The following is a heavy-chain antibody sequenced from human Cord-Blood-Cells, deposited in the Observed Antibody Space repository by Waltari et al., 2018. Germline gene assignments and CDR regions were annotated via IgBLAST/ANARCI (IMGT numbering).Heavy chain of an antibody. CDR1: GYTLPGYC. D-gene: IGHD1-26*01. V-gene: IGHV1-2*04. J-gene: IGHJ4*02. Sequence: VQLVPPGAAAQTPAASVTVSCKASGYTLPGYCLHTLRPAPGHGLAWMGCIYPKSGGTNYAQKVQGWVTMTRDTSSSTAYMELSRLRSDDTAGYYCARDKGATTFDYWGQGTLVTVSS. CDR2: IYPKSGGT. CDR3: ARDKGATTFDY.